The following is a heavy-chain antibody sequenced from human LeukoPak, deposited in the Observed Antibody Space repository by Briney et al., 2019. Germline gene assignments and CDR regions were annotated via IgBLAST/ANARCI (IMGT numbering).Heavy chain of an antibody. J-gene: IGHJ4*02. CDR2: ITTSDGNT. D-gene: IGHD7-27*01. Sequence: GGSLRLSCAASGFTFSSYTMSWVRQAPGKGLEWVSTITTSDGNTYYADSVKGRFTVSRDNSKNTLFLQMNSLRAEDTAVYYCAKDGGLWVSAHWGDSWGRGTLVTVSS. V-gene: IGHV3-23*01. CDR3: AKDGGLWVSAHWGDS. CDR1: GFTFSSYT.